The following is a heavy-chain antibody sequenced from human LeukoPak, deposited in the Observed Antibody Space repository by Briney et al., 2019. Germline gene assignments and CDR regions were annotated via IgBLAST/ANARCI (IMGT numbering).Heavy chain of an antibody. J-gene: IGHJ4*02. CDR2: ITTSDGNT. D-gene: IGHD7-27*01. Sequence: GGSLRLSCAASGFTFSSYTMSWVRQAPGKGLEWVSTITTSDGNTYYADSVKGRFTVSRDNSKNTLFLQMNSLRAEDTAVYYCAKDGGLWVSAHWGDSWGRGTLVTVSS. V-gene: IGHV3-23*01. CDR3: AKDGGLWVSAHWGDS. CDR1: GFTFSSYT.